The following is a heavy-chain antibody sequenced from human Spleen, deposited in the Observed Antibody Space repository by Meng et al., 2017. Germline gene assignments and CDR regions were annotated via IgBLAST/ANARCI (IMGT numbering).Heavy chain of an antibody. CDR2: ISDDGSRV. Sequence: LKISCVASGFTFSKSALHWVRQAPGKGLEWLTVISDDGSRVFYADSVKGRFTTSRDNSKNTVYLQMNSLRPEDTAVYYCARSRWGDGSGRSVASLDYWGQGTLVTVSS. CDR3: ARSRWGDGSGRSVASLDY. CDR1: GFTFSKSA. J-gene: IGHJ4*02. D-gene: IGHD3-10*01. V-gene: IGHV3-30*01.